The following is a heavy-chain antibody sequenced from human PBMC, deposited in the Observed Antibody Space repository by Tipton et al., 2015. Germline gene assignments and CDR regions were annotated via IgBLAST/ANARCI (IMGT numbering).Heavy chain of an antibody. CDR1: GYSISRGYS. V-gene: IGHV4-38-2*02. CDR3: ARDFTPYQYYAMDV. J-gene: IGHJ6*02. Sequence: TLSLTCAVSGYSISRGYSWAWIRQPPGKGLEWVGEINDSGKSNYNPSLKSRVTISVDTSKNQFSLKLSSVTAADTAVYYCARDFTPYQYYAMDVWGQGTTVTVSS. CDR2: INDSGKS.